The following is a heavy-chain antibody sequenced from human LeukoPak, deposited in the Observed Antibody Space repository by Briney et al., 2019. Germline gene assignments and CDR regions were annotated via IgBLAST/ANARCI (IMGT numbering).Heavy chain of an antibody. V-gene: IGHV3-74*01. J-gene: IGHJ4*02. CDR2: INGDGSTT. CDR3: TRGSDYGSGIYYNPFDY. D-gene: IGHD3-10*01. Sequence: GGSLRLSGAASGFTFSTNWLHWVPQAPGTGRGGLSSINGDGSTTRSADSVKSRFTTSRDNAKNTLCLQMDSLRAEDTAVYYWTRGSDYGSGIYYNPFDYWGQGTLVTVSS. CDR1: GFTFSTNW.